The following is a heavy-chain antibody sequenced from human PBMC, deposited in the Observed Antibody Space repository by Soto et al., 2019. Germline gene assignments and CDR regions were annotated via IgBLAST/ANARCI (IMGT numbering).Heavy chain of an antibody. D-gene: IGHD6-19*01. J-gene: IGHJ4*02. CDR2: IRSKANSYAT. Sequence: GGSLRLSCAASGFTFSGSAMHWVRQAPGKGLEWVGRIRSKANSYATAYAASVKGRFTISRDDSKNTAYLQMNSLKTEDTAVYYCTRAMERSGQWLVNEIDYWGQGTLVTVSS. CDR3: TRAMERSGQWLVNEIDY. V-gene: IGHV3-73*01. CDR1: GFTFSGSA.